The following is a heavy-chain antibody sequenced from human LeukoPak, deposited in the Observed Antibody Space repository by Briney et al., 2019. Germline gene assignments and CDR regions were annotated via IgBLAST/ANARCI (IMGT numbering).Heavy chain of an antibody. CDR3: ARDLGGGNCY. V-gene: IGHV3-74*01. J-gene: IGHJ4*02. CDR1: GFPLSSYW. Sequence: GGSLRLSCAASGFPLSSYWMHWVGQARGKGLVWISRIKTDGTTSYADSVKGRFTISRDNAENTLYMQMNSLRVEDTALYYCARDLGGGNCYWGQGILVTVSS. CDR2: IKTDGTT. D-gene: IGHD2-15*01.